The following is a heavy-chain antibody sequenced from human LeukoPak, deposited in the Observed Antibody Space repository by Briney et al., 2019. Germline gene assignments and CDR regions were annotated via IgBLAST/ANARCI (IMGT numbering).Heavy chain of an antibody. D-gene: IGHD4-17*01. J-gene: IGHJ4*02. Sequence: GGSLRLSCAASGFTFSSSAMHWVRQAPGKGLEWVAVISNDGNYKSYADSVRGRFTISRDNSKNSLYLQMNSLRAEDTAVFYCARASAYGDYEGGCELDYWGQGTLVTVSS. CDR2: ISNDGNYK. CDR1: GFTFSSSA. CDR3: ARASAYGDYEGGCELDY. V-gene: IGHV3-30-3*01.